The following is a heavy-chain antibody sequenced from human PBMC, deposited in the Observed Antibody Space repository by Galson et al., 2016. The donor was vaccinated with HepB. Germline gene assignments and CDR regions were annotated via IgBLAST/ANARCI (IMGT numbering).Heavy chain of an antibody. CDR2: IHTGGNT. CDR1: GFPVSSNY. Sequence: SLRLSCAVSGFPVSSNYMTWVRQAPGKGPEWVSVIHTGGNTYYADSVKGRFIISRDNFKNILYLQMNSLRVGDTAVYYCGRDKRLMPRQGMYYYGTDVRGPGTTVTGSS. D-gene: IGHD2-2*01. CDR3: GRDKRLMPRQGMYYYGTDV. J-gene: IGHJ6*02. V-gene: IGHV3-53*01.